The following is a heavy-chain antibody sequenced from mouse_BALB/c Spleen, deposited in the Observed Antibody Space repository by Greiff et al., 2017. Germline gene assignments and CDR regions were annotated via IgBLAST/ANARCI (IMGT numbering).Heavy chain of an antibody. CDR1: GFSLTGYG. Sequence: VKLQESGPGLVAPSQSLSITCTVSGFSLTGYGVNWVRQPPGKGLEWLGMIWGDGSTDYNSALKSRLSISKDNSKSQVFLKMNSLQTDDTARYYCARGDYRYDEAWFAYWGQGTLVTVSA. CDR3: ARGDYRYDEAWFAY. J-gene: IGHJ3*01. D-gene: IGHD2-14*01. V-gene: IGHV2-6-7*02. CDR2: IWGDGST.